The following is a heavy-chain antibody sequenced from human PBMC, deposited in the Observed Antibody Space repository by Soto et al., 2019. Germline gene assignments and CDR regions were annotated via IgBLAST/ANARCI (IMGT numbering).Heavy chain of an antibody. CDR3: ARGPYCSSTSCYSWFDP. J-gene: IGHJ5*02. Sequence: SETLSLTCAVYGGSFSGYYWSWIRQPPGKGLEWIGEINHSGSTNYNPSLKSRVTISVDTSKNQFSLKLSSVTAADTAVYYCARGPYCSSTSCYSWFDPWGQGTLVTVSS. CDR1: GGSFSGYY. D-gene: IGHD2-2*01. CDR2: INHSGST. V-gene: IGHV4-34*01.